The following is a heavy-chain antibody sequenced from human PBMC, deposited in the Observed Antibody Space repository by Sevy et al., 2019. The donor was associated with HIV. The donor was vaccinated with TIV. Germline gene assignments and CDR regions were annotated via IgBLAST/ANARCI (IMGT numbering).Heavy chain of an antibody. CDR1: GGSISSSSYC. Sequence: SETLSLTCPVSGGSISSSSYCWGWIRQPPGKGLEWTGSIYYSGSTYYNPSLMSRVTISVDTSKNTFALKLSSVTAADTAVNYCASHKGQYGGNLQEPFDYWGQGTLVTVSS. V-gene: IGHV4-39*01. CDR2: IYYSGST. D-gene: IGHD2-15*01. CDR3: ASHKGQYGGNLQEPFDY. J-gene: IGHJ4*02.